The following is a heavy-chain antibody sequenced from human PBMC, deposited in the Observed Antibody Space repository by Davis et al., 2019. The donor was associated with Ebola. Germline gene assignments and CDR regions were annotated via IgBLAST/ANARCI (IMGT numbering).Heavy chain of an antibody. J-gene: IGHJ5*02. Sequence: GGSLRLSCEASGFSITADFMSWIRQSPGKGLEWVTYTGASSTSYANSVKGRFTVSGDRATNSLYLQMDSLRAKDTAIYYCARAFYDSSGYHWFDPWGQGTLVTVSS. CDR2: TGASSTS. V-gene: IGHV3-11*06. CDR1: GFSITADF. CDR3: ARAFYDSSGYHWFDP. D-gene: IGHD3-22*01.